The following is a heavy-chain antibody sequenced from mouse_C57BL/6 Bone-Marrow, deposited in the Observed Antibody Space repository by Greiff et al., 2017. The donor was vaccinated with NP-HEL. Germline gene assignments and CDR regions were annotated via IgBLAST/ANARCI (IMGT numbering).Heavy chain of an antibody. CDR3: AREEWLLHYYAMDY. V-gene: IGHV2-2*01. J-gene: IGHJ4*01. CDR2: IWSGGST. D-gene: IGHD2-3*01. Sequence: QVQLKESGPGLVQPSQSLSITCTVSGFTLTSYGVHWVRQSPGKGLEWLGVIWSGGSTDYNAALISRLSISKDNSKSQVFFKMNSLQADDTAIYYCAREEWLLHYYAMDYWGQGTSVTVSS. CDR1: GFTLTSYG.